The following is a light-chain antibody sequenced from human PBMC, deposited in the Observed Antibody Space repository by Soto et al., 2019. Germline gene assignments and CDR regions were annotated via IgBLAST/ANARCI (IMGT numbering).Light chain of an antibody. CDR2: KAS. J-gene: IGKJ5*01. CDR1: QSISAW. V-gene: IGKV1-5*03. Sequence: DIQMTQSPSSLSASVGDRVTITCRASQSISAWLAWYQQKPGKAPRLLIYKASTLEIGVPSRFSGSGSGTEFTLTISSLQPEDFAVYYCQQYNNWPLTFGQGTRLEIK. CDR3: QQYNNWPLT.